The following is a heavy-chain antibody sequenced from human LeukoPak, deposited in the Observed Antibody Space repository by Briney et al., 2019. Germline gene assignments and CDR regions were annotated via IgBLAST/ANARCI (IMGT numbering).Heavy chain of an antibody. CDR2: ISYDGSNK. D-gene: IGHD3-9*01. CDR3: AREYDIVTGYRGPSGNYGMDV. CDR1: GFTFSSYA. Sequence: GGSLRLSCAASGFTFSSYAMHWVRQAPGKGLEWVAVISYDGSNKYYADSVKGRFTISRDNSKNTLYLQMNSLRAEDTAVYYCAREYDIVTGYRGPSGNYGMDVWGQGTTVTVSS. J-gene: IGHJ6*02. V-gene: IGHV3-30*04.